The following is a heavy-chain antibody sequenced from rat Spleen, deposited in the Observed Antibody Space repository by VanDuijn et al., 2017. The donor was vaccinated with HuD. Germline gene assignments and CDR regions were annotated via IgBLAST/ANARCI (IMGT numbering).Heavy chain of an antibody. CDR3: TTDTFYDGTYYPGGFDY. Sequence: EVQLVESGGGLVQPGRSMKLSCAASGFTFSRYYMAWVRQAPTKGLEWVSYITTGGGSTYYRDSVKGRFTISRDNTKSTLYLQLDSLRSEDTATYYCTTDTFYDGTYYPGGFDYWGQGVMVTVSS. CDR1: GFTFSRYY. CDR2: ITTGGGST. D-gene: IGHD1-12*02. J-gene: IGHJ2*01. V-gene: IGHV5-27*01.